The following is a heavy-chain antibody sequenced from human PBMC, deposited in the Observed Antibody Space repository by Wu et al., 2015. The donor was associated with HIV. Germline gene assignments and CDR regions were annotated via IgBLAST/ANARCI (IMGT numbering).Heavy chain of an antibody. V-gene: IGHV1-2*02. J-gene: IGHJ5*02. Sequence: QVQLVQSGAEVKKPGASVKVSCKASGYTFTGYYMHWVRQAPGQGLEWMGWINPNSGGTNYAQKFQGRVTMTRDTSISTAYMELSRLRSDDTAVYYCARDPAAAGTRGSWGVVGEFDPWGQGTLVTVSS. CDR2: INPNSGGT. CDR1: GYTFTGYY. D-gene: IGHD6-13*01. CDR3: ARDPAAAGTRGSWGVVGEFDP.